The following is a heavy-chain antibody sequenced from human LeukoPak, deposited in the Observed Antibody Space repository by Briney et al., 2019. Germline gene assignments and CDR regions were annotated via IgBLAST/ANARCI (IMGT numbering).Heavy chain of an antibody. J-gene: IGHJ4*02. D-gene: IGHD5-12*01. Sequence: GESLKISCKGSGYSFTTYWIAWVRQMPGKGLEWMGIIYPGDSDTRYSPSFQGQVTISADKSISTAYLQWSSLKASDTAMYYCARQGGIVATITYYFDYWGQGTLVTVSS. V-gene: IGHV5-51*01. CDR1: GYSFTTYW. CDR3: ARQGGIVATITYYFDY. CDR2: IYPGDSDT.